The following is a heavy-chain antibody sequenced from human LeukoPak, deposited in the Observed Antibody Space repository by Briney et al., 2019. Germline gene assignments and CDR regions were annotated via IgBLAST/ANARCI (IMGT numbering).Heavy chain of an antibody. V-gene: IGHV3-30*14. CDR2: ISYDGNDK. D-gene: IGHD3/OR15-3a*01. J-gene: IGHJ4*02. Sequence: GRSLRLSCTVSGFTFNTFAMHWVRHSPGKGLEWVALISYDGNDKYYTDSVKGRFTISRDISKNTVYLQMNSLRPEDTAVYYCARDPRDRIFGPLDYWGQGTLVTVSS. CDR3: ARDPRDRIFGPLDY. CDR1: GFTFNTFA.